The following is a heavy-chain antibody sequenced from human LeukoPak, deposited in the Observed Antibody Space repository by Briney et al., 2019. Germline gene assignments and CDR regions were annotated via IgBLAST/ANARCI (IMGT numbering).Heavy chain of an antibody. CDR2: IYYSGST. CDR3: ARLSAVVTTYNWFDP. Sequence: SETLSLTCTVSGGSISSYYWSWIRQPPGKGLGWIGYIYYSGSTNYNPSLKSRVTISVDTSKNQFSLKLSSVTAADTAVYYCARLSAVVTTYNWFDPWGQGTLVTVSS. V-gene: IGHV4-59*08. CDR1: GGSISSYY. J-gene: IGHJ5*02. D-gene: IGHD2-21*02.